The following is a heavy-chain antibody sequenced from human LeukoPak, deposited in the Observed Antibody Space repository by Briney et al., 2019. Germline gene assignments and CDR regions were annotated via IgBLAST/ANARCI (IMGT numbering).Heavy chain of an antibody. J-gene: IGHJ4*02. V-gene: IGHV3-48*02. D-gene: IGHD3-16*01. CDR1: GFTFSDYI. Sequence: GGSLRLSCAASGFTFSDYIMNWVRQAPGKGLEWVSYISRSSSIIYYADSVKGRFTISRDNANNSLYLQMNTLRDEDTAVYYCARDHGAYFDYWGQGTLVTVSS. CDR3: ARDHGAYFDY. CDR2: ISRSSSII.